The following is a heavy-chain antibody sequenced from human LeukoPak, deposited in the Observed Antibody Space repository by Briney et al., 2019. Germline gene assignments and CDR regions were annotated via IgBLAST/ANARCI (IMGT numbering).Heavy chain of an antibody. CDR1: GFTFSDYY. Sequence: KPGGSLRLSCAASGFTFSDYYMSWIRLAPGKGLEWVSYISSSGSTIYYADSVRGRFTISRDNAKNSLYLQMNSLRAEDTAVYYCASLPDTVTTIFFDYWGQGTLVTVSS. J-gene: IGHJ4*02. D-gene: IGHD4-17*01. CDR2: ISSSGSTI. V-gene: IGHV3-11*04. CDR3: ASLPDTVTTIFFDY.